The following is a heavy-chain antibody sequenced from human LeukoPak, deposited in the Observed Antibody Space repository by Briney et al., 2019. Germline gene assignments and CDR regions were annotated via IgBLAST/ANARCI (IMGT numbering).Heavy chain of an antibody. J-gene: IGHJ4*02. V-gene: IGHV3-74*01. CDR3: GRDIVDGGDDY. Sequence: PGGSLRLSCAASGFTFSSYWMHWVRQAPGKGLVWVSRVNSDGSSTSYADSVKGRFTISRDNAKNSVSLQMNSLRAEDTAVYYCGRDIVDGGDDYWGQGTLVTVSS. CDR2: VNSDGSST. CDR1: GFTFSSYW. D-gene: IGHD2-21*02.